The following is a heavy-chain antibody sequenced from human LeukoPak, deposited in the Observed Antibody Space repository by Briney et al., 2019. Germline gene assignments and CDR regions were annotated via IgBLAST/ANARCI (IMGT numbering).Heavy chain of an antibody. CDR1: GFTFSSYG. V-gene: IGHV3-30*02. CDR3: AKDRLRTPVGATPVFDY. Sequence: GGSLRLSCAASGFTFSSYGMHWVRQAPGKGLEWVAFIRYDGSNKYYADSVKGRFTISRDNSKNTLYLQMNSLRAEDTAVYYCAKDRLRTPVGATPVFDYWGQGTLVTVSS. D-gene: IGHD1-26*01. CDR2: IRYDGSNK. J-gene: IGHJ4*02.